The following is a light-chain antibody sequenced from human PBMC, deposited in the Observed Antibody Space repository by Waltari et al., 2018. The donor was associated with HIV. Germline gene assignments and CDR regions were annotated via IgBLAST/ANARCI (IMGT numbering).Light chain of an antibody. J-gene: IGKJ2*01. CDR2: AAS. V-gene: IGKV1-39*01. CDR3: LQTYSSPYT. CDR1: QTISSY. Sequence: DIQMTQSPSSLSASVGDRVTITCRASQTISSYLIWYQQQPGKAPKLLIYAASNLQTGVPSRFSGTESGTNFTLTISNLQPEDFALYHCLQTYSSPYTFGQGTKLEIK.